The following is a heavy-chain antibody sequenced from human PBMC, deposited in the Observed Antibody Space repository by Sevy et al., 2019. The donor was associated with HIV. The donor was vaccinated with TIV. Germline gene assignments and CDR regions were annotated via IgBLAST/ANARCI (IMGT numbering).Heavy chain of an antibody. CDR3: ARDRQWEPLDY. D-gene: IGHD1-26*01. V-gene: IGHV1-69*13. Sequence: ASVKVSCKASGGTFSSYAISWVRQAPGQGLEWMGGIIPIFGTANYAQKFQGRVTITADESTSTAYMELSSLRSEDMAVYYCARDRQWEPLDYWGQGTLVTVSS. J-gene: IGHJ4*02. CDR2: IIPIFGTA. CDR1: GGTFSSYA.